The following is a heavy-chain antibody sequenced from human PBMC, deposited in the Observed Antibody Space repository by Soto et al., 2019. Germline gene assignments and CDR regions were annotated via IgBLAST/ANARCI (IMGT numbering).Heavy chain of an antibody. CDR2: INKNGGEK. Sequence: GXLXLSCAASGFTFXIYSMSWVRQAPGKGLELVAKINKNGGEKYYVDSVNGRFTISRDNAKNSLYLQMNSLRAEDTAVYYCARPWDTAMVSTWNYWGQGTLVTVSS. D-gene: IGHD5-18*01. V-gene: IGHV3-7*03. CDR3: ARPWDTAMVSTWNY. J-gene: IGHJ4*02. CDR1: GFTFXIYS.